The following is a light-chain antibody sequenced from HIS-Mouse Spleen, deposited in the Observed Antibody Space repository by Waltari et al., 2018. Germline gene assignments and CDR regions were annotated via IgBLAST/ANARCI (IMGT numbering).Light chain of an antibody. Sequence: DIQMTQSPSSLSASVGDRVTITCRASQGISNYLAWYQQKPGKVPKLLLYAASTLQSGGPSRFSGSGSGTDFTLTISSLHPEDVATYYCQKYNSAPYTFGQGTKLEIK. CDR2: AAS. CDR3: QKYNSAPYT. V-gene: IGKV1-27*01. CDR1: QGISNY. J-gene: IGKJ2*01.